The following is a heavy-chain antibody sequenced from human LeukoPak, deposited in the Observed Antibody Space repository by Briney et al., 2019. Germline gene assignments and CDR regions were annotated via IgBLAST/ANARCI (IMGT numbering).Heavy chain of an antibody. CDR2: IYTSGST. J-gene: IGHJ4*02. CDR1: GGSISSYY. CDR3: ARGYYDLWSGYYGLFDY. Sequence: KPSETLSLTCTVSGGSISSYYWSWIRQPAGKGLEWIGRIYTSGSTNYNPSLKSRVSMSVDTSKNQFSLKLSSVTAAGTAVYYCARGYYDLWSGYYGLFDYWGQGTLVTVSS. V-gene: IGHV4-4*07. D-gene: IGHD3-3*01.